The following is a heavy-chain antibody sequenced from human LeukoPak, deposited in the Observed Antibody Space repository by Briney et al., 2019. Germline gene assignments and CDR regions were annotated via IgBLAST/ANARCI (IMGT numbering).Heavy chain of an antibody. V-gene: IGHV4-59*01. D-gene: IGHD1-26*01. Sequence: SETLSLTCTVSGGSISSYYWSWIRQPPGKGLEWIGYIYYSGSTNYNPSLNSRVTISVDTSKNQFSLKLSSVTAADTAVYYCASVLGDGSYRYFDYWGQGTLVTVSS. CDR2: IYYSGST. CDR3: ASVLGDGSYRYFDY. CDR1: GGSISSYY. J-gene: IGHJ4*02.